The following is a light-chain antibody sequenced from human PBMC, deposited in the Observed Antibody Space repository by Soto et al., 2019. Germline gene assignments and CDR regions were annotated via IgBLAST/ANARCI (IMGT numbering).Light chain of an antibody. J-gene: IGKJ5*01. CDR3: QQYNNWPPIT. Sequence: VLTLSPCPLSLSPGQRDTLSCWASQSVSTNLAWYQQKPGQAPRLLIYGASTRATGIPPRFSGSGSGTEFTLTISSLQSEDVAVYYCQQYNNWPPITFGQGTRLAIK. CDR1: QSVSTN. CDR2: GAS. V-gene: IGKV3-15*01.